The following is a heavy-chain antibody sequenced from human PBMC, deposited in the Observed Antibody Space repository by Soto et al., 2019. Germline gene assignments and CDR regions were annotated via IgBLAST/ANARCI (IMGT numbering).Heavy chain of an antibody. J-gene: IGHJ4*02. CDR2: FYYSGGT. D-gene: IGHD3-10*01. CDR3: ARLSTHRGVGY. CDR1: GGSFSSGSFY. V-gene: IGHV4-39*01. Sequence: QLQLQESGPGLVKPSETLSLTCTVSGGSFSSGSFYWGWIRQPPGKGLEWIGSFYYSGGTYYNPSLKSRVTISLDTSMDQFSLKLRSVTAADTAVYYCARLSTHRGVGYWGQGTLVTVSS.